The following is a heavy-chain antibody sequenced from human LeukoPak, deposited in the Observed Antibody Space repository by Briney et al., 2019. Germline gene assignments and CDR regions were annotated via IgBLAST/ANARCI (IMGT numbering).Heavy chain of an antibody. D-gene: IGHD2-15*01. CDR1: GGTFRRFT. J-gene: IGHJ5*02. V-gene: IGHV1-69*13. CDR2: ITPIFGTA. CDR3: ARDRVVGLAPFDP. Sequence: SVKVSCKASGGTFRRFTISWVRQAPGQGFEWMGGITPIFGTANFAQKFQGRVSITADESTSTAFMELSSLRSEDTAVYYCARDRVVGLAPFDPWGQGTLVTVSS.